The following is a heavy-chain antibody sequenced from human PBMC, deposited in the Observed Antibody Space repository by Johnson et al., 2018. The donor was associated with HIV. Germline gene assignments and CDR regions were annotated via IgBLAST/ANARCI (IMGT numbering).Heavy chain of an antibody. D-gene: IGHD6-13*01. CDR3: AKTTFMIAAAGPLAFDI. CDR1: GFTFGDYA. J-gene: IGHJ3*02. Sequence: QVQLVESGGGLVQPGRSLRLSCTASGFTFGDYAMSWVRQAPGKGLEWVAVIWYDGSNKYYADSVKGRFTISRDNSKNTLYLQMNSLRAEDTAVYYCAKTTFMIAAAGPLAFDIWGQGTMVTVSS. CDR2: IWYDGSNK. V-gene: IGHV3-33*06.